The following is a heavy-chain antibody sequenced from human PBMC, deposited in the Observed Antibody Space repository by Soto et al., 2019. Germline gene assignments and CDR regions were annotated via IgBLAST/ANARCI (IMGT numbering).Heavy chain of an antibody. Sequence: SETLSLTCSVSIGSINNYYWSWIRQPPGKGLEWIGYIYYSGSTHYNPSLRSRVTISVDTSKNQLSLKLTSVTAADTAVYYCARGGGSRSRYRLNWFDSWGQGILVTVSS. J-gene: IGHJ5*01. CDR3: ARGGGSRSRYRLNWFDS. CDR2: IYYSGST. D-gene: IGHD1-26*01. CDR1: IGSINNYY. V-gene: IGHV4-59*01.